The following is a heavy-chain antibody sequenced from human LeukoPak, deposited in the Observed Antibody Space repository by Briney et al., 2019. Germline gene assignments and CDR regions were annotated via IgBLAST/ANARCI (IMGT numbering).Heavy chain of an antibody. J-gene: IGHJ4*02. CDR3: AKDNNYYGSGSKVDY. D-gene: IGHD3-10*01. CDR1: GFTFNSYG. V-gene: IGHV3-23*01. Sequence: GGTLRLSCAASGFTFNSYGMSWVRQAPGKGLEWVSAISGSGDRTYYADSVKGRFTISRDNSKNTLYLQMNSLRAEDTAVYYCAKDNNYYGSGSKVDYWGQGTLVTVSS. CDR2: ISGSGDRT.